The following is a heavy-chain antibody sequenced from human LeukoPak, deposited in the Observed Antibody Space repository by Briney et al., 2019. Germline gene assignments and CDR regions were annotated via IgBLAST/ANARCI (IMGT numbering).Heavy chain of an antibody. D-gene: IGHD3-10*01. CDR3: ARTQYGSGSPFDY. Sequence: GGSLRLSCAASGFTFSIYSMNWVRQTPGKGLEWVSSISSSSTYIYYADSVKGRFTISRDNAKNSLYLQMNSLRAEDTAVYYCARTQYGSGSPFDYWGQGTLVTVSS. J-gene: IGHJ4*02. CDR1: GFTFSIYS. V-gene: IGHV3-21*01. CDR2: ISSSSTYI.